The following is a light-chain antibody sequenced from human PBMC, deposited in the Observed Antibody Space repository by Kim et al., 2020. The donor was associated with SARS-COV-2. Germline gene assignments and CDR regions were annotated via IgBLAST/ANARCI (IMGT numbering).Light chain of an antibody. Sequence: PGKTVTISCTRSSGSIASNYVQWYQQRPGSSPTTVIYEDNQRPSGVPDRFSGSIDSSSNSASLTISGLKTEDEADYYCQSYDRGVFGGGTQLTVL. CDR2: EDN. CDR3: QSYDRGV. J-gene: IGLJ3*02. V-gene: IGLV6-57*01. CDR1: SGSIASNY.